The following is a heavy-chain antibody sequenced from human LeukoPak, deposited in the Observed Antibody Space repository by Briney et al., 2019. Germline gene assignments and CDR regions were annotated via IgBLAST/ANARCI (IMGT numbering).Heavy chain of an antibody. CDR2: ISSSSSTI. J-gene: IGHJ6*02. CDR3: ARDSHSRRYGMDV. V-gene: IGHV3-48*01. D-gene: IGHD6-13*01. Sequence: PGGSLRLSCAASGFTFSSYSMNWVRQAPGKGLEGVSYISSSSSTIHYADSVKSRCTISRDNVKNSLYLQMNSLRAEDTAVYYCARDSHSRRYGMDVWGQGTTVTVSS. CDR1: GFTFSSYS.